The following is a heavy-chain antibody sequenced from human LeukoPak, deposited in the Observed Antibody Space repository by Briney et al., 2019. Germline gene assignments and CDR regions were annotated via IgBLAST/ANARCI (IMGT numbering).Heavy chain of an antibody. D-gene: IGHD5-18*01. V-gene: IGHV4-59*01. CDR3: ASGTVDTAMPYLLGPYYYYMDV. Sequence: SETLSLTCTVSGGSISSYYWSWIRQPPGKGLEWIGYIYYSGSTNYNPSLKSRVTISVDTSKNQFSLKLSSVTAADTAVYYCASGTVDTAMPYLLGPYYYYMDVWGKGTTVTVSS. CDR1: GGSISSYY. J-gene: IGHJ6*03. CDR2: IYYSGST.